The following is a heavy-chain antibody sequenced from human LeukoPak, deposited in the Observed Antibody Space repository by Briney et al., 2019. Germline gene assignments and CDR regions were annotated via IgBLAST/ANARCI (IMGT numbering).Heavy chain of an antibody. D-gene: IGHD2-2*01. CDR1: GFTFSSYA. CDR2: ISYDGSNK. V-gene: IGHV3-30-3*01. Sequence: PGGSLRPSCAASGFTFSSYAMHWVRQAPGKGLEWVAVISYDGSNKYYADSVKGRFTISRDNSKNTLYLQMNSLRAEDTAVYYCARGRGTAAMYYYYGMDVWGQGTTVTVSS. CDR3: ARGRGTAAMYYYYGMDV. J-gene: IGHJ6*02.